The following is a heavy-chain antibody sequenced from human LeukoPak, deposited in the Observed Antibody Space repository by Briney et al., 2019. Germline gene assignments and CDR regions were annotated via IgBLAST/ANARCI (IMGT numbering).Heavy chain of an antibody. V-gene: IGHV5-51*01. Sequence: VESLKISCKGSGYSFTSYWIGWVRLMPGKGLEWMGVIYPGDSDTRYSPSFQGQVTISADKSISTAYLQWGSLKASDTAMYYCARLRGSGPTEVDAWGQGTLVTVSS. D-gene: IGHD2-15*01. CDR2: IYPGDSDT. CDR3: ARLRGSGPTEVDA. CDR1: GYSFTSYW. J-gene: IGHJ5*02.